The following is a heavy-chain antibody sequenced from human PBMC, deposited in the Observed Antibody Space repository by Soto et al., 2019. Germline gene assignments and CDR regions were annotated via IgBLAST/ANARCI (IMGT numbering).Heavy chain of an antibody. CDR1: GFTFSSYW. D-gene: IGHD3-10*01. J-gene: IGHJ2*01. CDR2: IKQDGSEK. V-gene: IGHV3-7*04. Sequence: GGSLRLSCAASGFTFSSYWMSWVRQAPGKGLEWVANIKQDGSEKYYVDSVKGRFTISRDNAKNSLYLQMNSLRAEDTAVYYCARGTVRSLWGVRGYFDLWGRGTLVTVSS. CDR3: ARGTVRSLWGVRGYFDL.